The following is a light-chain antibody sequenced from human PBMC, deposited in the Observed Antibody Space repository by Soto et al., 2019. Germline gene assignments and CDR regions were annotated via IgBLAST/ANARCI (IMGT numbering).Light chain of an antibody. V-gene: IGLV1-40*01. J-gene: IGLJ2*01. CDR1: SSNIGAGYD. CDR2: ANS. CDR3: QSYDRSLSGSVV. Sequence: QSVLTQPPSVSGAPGQRVTISCTGSSSNIGAGYDVHWYQQLPGTAPKLLIYANSNRPSGVPDRFSGSKSGTSASLAITGLQSEDEADYYCQSYDRSLSGSVVFGGGTKVTVL.